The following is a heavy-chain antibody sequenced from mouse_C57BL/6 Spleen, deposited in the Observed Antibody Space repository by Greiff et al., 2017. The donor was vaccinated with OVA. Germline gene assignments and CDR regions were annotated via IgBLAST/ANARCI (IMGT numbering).Heavy chain of an antibody. J-gene: IGHJ2*01. D-gene: IGHD2-1*01. V-gene: IGHV3-6*01. CDR2: ISYDGSN. Sequence: EVKLEESGPGLVKPSQSLSLTCSVTGYSITSGYYWNWIRQFPGNKLEWMGYISYDGSNNYNPSLKNRISITRDTSKNQFFLKLNSVTTEDTATYYCAGFYYALDYWGQGTTLTVSS. CDR1: GYSITSGYY. CDR3: AGFYYALDY.